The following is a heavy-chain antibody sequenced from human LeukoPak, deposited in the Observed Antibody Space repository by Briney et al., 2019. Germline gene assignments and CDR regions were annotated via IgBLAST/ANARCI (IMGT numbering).Heavy chain of an antibody. CDR2: ITSSGTYI. V-gene: IGHV3-21*04. J-gene: IGHJ4*02. D-gene: IGHD2-2*01. Sequence: GGSLRLSCAASGFTFNNYNMNWVRQAPGRALEWVSSITSSGTYIFYADSVKGRFTISRDNSKNTLYLQMNSLRAEDTAVYYCAKDRFGCSSTSCYSLDYWGQGTLVTVSS. CDR1: GFTFNNYN. CDR3: AKDRFGCSSTSCYSLDY.